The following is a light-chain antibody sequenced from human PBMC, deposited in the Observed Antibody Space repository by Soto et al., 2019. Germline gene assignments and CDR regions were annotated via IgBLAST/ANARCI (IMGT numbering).Light chain of an antibody. CDR2: EDN. CDR3: CSYATSRTYV. J-gene: IGLJ1*01. CDR1: SNDVGSYNL. Sequence: QSVLTQPASVSGSPGQSITISCTGTSNDVGSYNLVSWYQQHPGKAPKLLIYEDNKRPSGVSNRFSGSKSGNTASLTISSLQYEEEADYHCCSYATSRTYVFGTGTKVTV. V-gene: IGLV2-23*01.